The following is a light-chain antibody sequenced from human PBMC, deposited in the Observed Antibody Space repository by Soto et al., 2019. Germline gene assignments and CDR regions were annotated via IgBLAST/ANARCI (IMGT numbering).Light chain of an antibody. CDR2: KAS. J-gene: IGKJ1*01. Sequence: DIQMTQSPSTLSASVGDRVTITCRASQSIRSWLAWYQQKPGKAPKLLIYKASSLESGGPSRFSGSGSGTEFTLTISSLQPDDFATYYCQQYNSYPSTFGQGTNVEIK. CDR3: QQYNSYPST. V-gene: IGKV1-5*03. CDR1: QSIRSW.